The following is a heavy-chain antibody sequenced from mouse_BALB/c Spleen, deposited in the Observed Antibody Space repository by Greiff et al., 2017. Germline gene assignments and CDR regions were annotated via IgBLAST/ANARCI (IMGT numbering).Heavy chain of an antibody. CDR2: INPDSSTI. J-gene: IGHJ3*01. V-gene: IGHV4-1*02. Sequence: EVKLQESGGGLVQPGGSLKLSCAASGFDFSRYWMSWVRQAPGKGLEWIGEINPDSSTINYTPSLKDKFIISRDNAKNTLYLQMSEVRSEDTALYYCARQVWLRRQAWFAYWGQGTLVTVSA. CDR1: GFDFSRYW. CDR3: ARQVWLRRQAWFAY. D-gene: IGHD2-2*01.